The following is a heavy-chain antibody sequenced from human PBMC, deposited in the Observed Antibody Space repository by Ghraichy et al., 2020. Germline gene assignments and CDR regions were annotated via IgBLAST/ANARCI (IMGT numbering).Heavy chain of an antibody. CDR2: ISGSGGDT. J-gene: IGHJ4*02. V-gene: IGHV3-23*01. D-gene: IGHD1-14*01. CDR1: GFTFRYYA. Sequence: GGSLRLSCAASGFTFRYYAMSWVRQAPGKGLEWISAISGSGGDTYYADSVKGRFTISRDNSKDSVSLQMNSLRAEDTAVYYCAKDHGTEGFDYWGQGTLVSV. CDR3: AKDHGTEGFDY.